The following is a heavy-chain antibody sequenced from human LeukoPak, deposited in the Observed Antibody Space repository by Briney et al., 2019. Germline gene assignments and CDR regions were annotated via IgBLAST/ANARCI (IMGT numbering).Heavy chain of an antibody. Sequence: ASVKVSCKASGYSFTTYYIHWVRQAPGQGLEWMGIINPSGGSTSYAQKFQGRVTMTTDTYTNTAYMELRSLRSDDTAVYYCAGSLGYCTSNVCYLKYWGQGTLVTVSS. CDR2: INPSGGST. CDR3: AGSLGYCTSNVCYLKY. J-gene: IGHJ4*02. V-gene: IGHV1-46*01. D-gene: IGHD2-8*01. CDR1: GYSFTTYY.